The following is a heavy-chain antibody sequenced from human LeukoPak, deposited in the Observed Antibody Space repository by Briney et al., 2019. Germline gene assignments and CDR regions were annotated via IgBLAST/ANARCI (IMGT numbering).Heavy chain of an antibody. CDR1: GFTFTSYA. D-gene: IGHD3-10*01. CDR3: AKDGDIWLGDLNWFDP. V-gene: IGHV3-23*01. J-gene: IGHJ5*02. CDR2: ISGGGGNT. Sequence: GGSLRLSCAASGFTFTSYALSWVRQAPGKGLEWVSTISGGGGNTYYADSVKGRFTISRDISRNMLYLQMNSLRAEDTAVYYCAKDGDIWLGDLNWFDPWGQGTLVTVSS.